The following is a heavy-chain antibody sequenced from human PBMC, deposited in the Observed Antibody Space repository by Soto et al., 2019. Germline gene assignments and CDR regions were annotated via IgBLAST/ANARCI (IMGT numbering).Heavy chain of an antibody. CDR3: ARTDRDFYGLDV. J-gene: IGHJ6*02. CDR1: GFTFRNYD. CDR2: ISAAGDP. Sequence: EVQLVESGGGLVQPGGSRRLSCEASGFTFRNYDMHWVRQGTGKGLEWDSGISAAGDPDYADSVEGRFTISRENAQNSFFLQMNSLRVGDTAVYYCARTDRDFYGLDVWGQGPTVIVSS. V-gene: IGHV3-13*05.